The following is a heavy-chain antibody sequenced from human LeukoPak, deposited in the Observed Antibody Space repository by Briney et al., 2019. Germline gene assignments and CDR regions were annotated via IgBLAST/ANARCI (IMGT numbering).Heavy chain of an antibody. CDR1: GGTFSSYA. CDR3: ARGLLYYDILTGSPYYYYGMDV. CDR2: IIPILGIA. V-gene: IGHV1-69*04. D-gene: IGHD3-9*01. J-gene: IGHJ6*02. Sequence: SVKVSCKASGGTFSSYAISWVRQAPGQGLEWMGRIIPILGIANYAQKFQGRVTITADKSTSTAYMELSSLRSEDTAVYYCARGLLYYDILTGSPYYYYGMDVWGQGTTVTVSS.